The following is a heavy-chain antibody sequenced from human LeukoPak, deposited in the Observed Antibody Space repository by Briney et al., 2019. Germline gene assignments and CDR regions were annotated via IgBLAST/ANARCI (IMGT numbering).Heavy chain of an antibody. J-gene: IGHJ6*02. CDR2: ISYDGSHE. D-gene: IGHD6-19*01. CDR1: GFNFGSYG. V-gene: IGHV3-30*18. Sequence: GGSLRLSCAASGFNFGSYGMHWVRQPPGKGLEWVAVISYDGSHEYYADSVKGRFTFSRDSSRNTLYLQMDSLRPEDTAMYYCSKSAVAGTHYYYYDMDVWGQGTTVTVSS. CDR3: SKSAVAGTHYYYYDMDV.